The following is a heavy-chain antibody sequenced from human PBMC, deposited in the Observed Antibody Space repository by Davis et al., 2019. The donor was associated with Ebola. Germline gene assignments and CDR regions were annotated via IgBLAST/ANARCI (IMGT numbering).Heavy chain of an antibody. CDR3: ARFAKVPTGSHYFGLDV. Sequence: PSETLSLTCTVSGASIMTNCLRWIRQPPGKALESTGLIFVSCSNYKNPSLRSRVTMSLDTSKNQFSLKLTSVTAADTAVYYCARFAKVPTGSHYFGLDVWGQGTTFTVSS. CDR1: GASIMTNC. D-gene: IGHD2-2*01. J-gene: IGHJ6*02. CDR2: IFVSCSN. V-gene: IGHV4-4*07.